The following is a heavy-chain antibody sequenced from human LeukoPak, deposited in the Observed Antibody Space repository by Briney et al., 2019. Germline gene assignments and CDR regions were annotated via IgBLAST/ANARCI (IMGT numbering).Heavy chain of an antibody. CDR2: IRYDGSNK. CDR1: GFTFSSYG. D-gene: IGHD5-12*01. V-gene: IGHV3-30*02. J-gene: IGHJ3*02. Sequence: GGSLRLSCAASGFTFSSYGMHWVRQAPGKGLEWVAFIRYDGSNKYYADSVKGRFTIPRDNSKNTLYLQMNSLRAEDTAVYYCAKDGYSGYDHDAFDIWGQGTMVTVSS. CDR3: AKDGYSGYDHDAFDI.